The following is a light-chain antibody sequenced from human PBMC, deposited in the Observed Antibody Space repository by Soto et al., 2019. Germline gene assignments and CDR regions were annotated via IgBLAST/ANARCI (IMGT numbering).Light chain of an antibody. Sequence: DIQMTQSPSSVSASVGDRVSITCRASQGISNWLAWYQQKPGRAPKLLIYTGSSLQSWVPSRFNGTGSGTDFTLTISILQPEDVATYYCQQANSFPLTFGGGTKVEIK. J-gene: IGKJ4*01. CDR2: TGS. V-gene: IGKV1-12*01. CDR3: QQANSFPLT. CDR1: QGISNW.